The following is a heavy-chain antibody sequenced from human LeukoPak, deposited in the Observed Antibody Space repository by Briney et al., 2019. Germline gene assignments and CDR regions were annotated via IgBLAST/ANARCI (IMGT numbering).Heavy chain of an antibody. Sequence: GRSLRLSCAASGFTFDDYAMHWVRQAPGKGLEWVSGISWNSGSIGYADSVKGRFTISRDNAKNSLYLQMDSLRAEDTALYYCAKLVAAAGGFDPWGQGTLVTVSS. CDR2: ISWNSGSI. D-gene: IGHD6-13*01. V-gene: IGHV3-9*01. CDR3: AKLVAAAGGFDP. CDR1: GFTFDDYA. J-gene: IGHJ5*02.